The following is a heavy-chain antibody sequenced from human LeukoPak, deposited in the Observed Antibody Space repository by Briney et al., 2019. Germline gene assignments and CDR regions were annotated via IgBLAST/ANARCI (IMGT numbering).Heavy chain of an antibody. J-gene: IGHJ4*02. CDR3: AKEQLIWFGESPGY. D-gene: IGHD3-10*01. Sequence: GVLRLSCAASGFTFSSYAMSWVRQAPGKGLEWVSAISGSGGSTYYADSVKGRFTISRDNSKNTLYLQMNSLRAEDTAVYYCAKEQLIWFGESPGYWGQGTLVTVSS. CDR1: GFTFSSYA. CDR2: ISGSGGST. V-gene: IGHV3-23*01.